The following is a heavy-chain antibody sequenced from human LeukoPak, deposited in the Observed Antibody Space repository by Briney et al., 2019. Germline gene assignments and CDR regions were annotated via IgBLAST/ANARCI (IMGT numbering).Heavy chain of an antibody. D-gene: IGHD6-19*01. CDR2: IRYDGSNK. J-gene: IGHJ3*02. CDR3: AKASSRSFSSGYYGNAFDI. CDR1: GLTFSSYG. Sequence: GGSLRLSCAASGLTFSSYGMHWVRQAPGKGLEWVAFIRYDGSNKYYADSVKGRFTISRDNAKNSLYLQMNSLRAEDMALYYCAKASSRSFSSGYYGNAFDIWGQGTMVTVSS. V-gene: IGHV3-30*02.